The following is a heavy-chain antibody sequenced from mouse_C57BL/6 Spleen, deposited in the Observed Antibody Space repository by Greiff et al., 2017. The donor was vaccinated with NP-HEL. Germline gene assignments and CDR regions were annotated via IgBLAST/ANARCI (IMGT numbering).Heavy chain of an antibody. Sequence: EVKLMESGGDLVKPGGSLKLSCAASGFTFSSYGMSWVRQTPDKRLEWVATISSGGSYTYYPDSVKGRFPISRDTAKNTLYLQMSSLKSEDTAMYYCARHWLRLLYAMDYWGQGTSVTVSS. D-gene: IGHD3-2*02. CDR3: ARHWLRLLYAMDY. V-gene: IGHV5-6*01. CDR2: ISSGGSYT. CDR1: GFTFSSYG. J-gene: IGHJ4*01.